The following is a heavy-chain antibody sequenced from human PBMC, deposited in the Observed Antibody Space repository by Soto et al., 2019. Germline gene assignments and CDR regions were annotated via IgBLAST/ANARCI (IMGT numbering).Heavy chain of an antibody. Sequence: ASVKVSCKASGYTFTSYYMHWVRQAPGQGLEWMGIINPSGGSTSYAQKFQGRVTMTSDPSTRTVYMELSSLRSEDTAVYYCARSKKYSSSSIKSYGMDVWGQGTTVTVSS. D-gene: IGHD6-6*01. CDR2: INPSGGST. J-gene: IGHJ6*02. CDR1: GYTFTSYY. V-gene: IGHV1-46*01. CDR3: ARSKKYSSSSIKSYGMDV.